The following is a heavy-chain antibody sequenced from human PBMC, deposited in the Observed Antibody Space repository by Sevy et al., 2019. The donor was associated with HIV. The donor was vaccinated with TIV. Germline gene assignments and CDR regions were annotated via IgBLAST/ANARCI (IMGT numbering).Heavy chain of an antibody. CDR1: GFTFSTYS. CDR2: ISDTGTST. CDR3: SKFAGDFPHFDF. V-gene: IGHV3-23*01. Sequence: GGFLRLSCAASGFTFSTYSMTWVRQAPGKGLEWVSAISDTGTSTYYTDSVEGRFTISRDNSKSRVYLHMNSLRAEDTALYYCSKFAGDFPHFDFWGQGTLVTVSS. D-gene: IGHD7-27*01. J-gene: IGHJ4*02.